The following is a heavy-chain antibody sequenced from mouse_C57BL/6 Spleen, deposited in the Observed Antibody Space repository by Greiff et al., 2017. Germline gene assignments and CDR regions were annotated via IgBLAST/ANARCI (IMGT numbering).Heavy chain of an antibody. J-gene: IGHJ3*01. CDR1: GFTFTDSY. CDR2: IRNKANGYTT. CDR3: ARRGYDYDGAWFAY. Sequence: EVMLVESGGGLVQPGGSLSLSCAASGFTFTDSYMSWVRQPPGKALEWLGFIRNKANGYTTECSASVKGRFTISRDNSQSILYLQMNALRAEDSATYYWARRGYDYDGAWFAYWGQGTLVTVSA. V-gene: IGHV7-3*01. D-gene: IGHD2-4*01.